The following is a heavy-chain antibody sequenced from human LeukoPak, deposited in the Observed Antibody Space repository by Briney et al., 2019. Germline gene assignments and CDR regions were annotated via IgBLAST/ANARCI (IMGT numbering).Heavy chain of an antibody. CDR3: ARDWSDDFWNGDRRYFDL. Sequence: SETLSLTCSVSGGSIRSYYWSWIRQPAGKGLEWIGRIYNGGSTNYNPSLKSRVTMSVDTSKNQLSLKLTSVTAADTAVYYCARDWSDDFWNGDRRYFDLWGRGTLVTVSS. CDR1: GGSIRSYY. D-gene: IGHD3-3*01. CDR2: IYNGGST. V-gene: IGHV4-4*07. J-gene: IGHJ2*01.